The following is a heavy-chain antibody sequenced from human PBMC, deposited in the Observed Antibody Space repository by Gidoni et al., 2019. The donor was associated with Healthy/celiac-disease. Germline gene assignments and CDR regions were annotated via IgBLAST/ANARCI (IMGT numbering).Heavy chain of an antibody. Sequence: QVQLQQWGAGLLKPSETLSLTCAVYGGSFSGYYWSWIRQPPGKGLEWIGEINHSGSTNYNPSLKSRVTISVDTSKTQFSLKLSSVTAADTAVYYCARVDGGSSSLGYFQHWGQGTLVTVSS. CDR2: INHSGST. CDR3: ARVDGGSSSLGYFQH. V-gene: IGHV4-34*01. CDR1: GGSFSGYY. J-gene: IGHJ1*01. D-gene: IGHD6-6*01.